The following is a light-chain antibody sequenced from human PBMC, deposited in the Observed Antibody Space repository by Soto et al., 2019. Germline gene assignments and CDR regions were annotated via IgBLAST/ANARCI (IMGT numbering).Light chain of an antibody. CDR3: AAWDDSLSGVV. CDR2: RNN. Sequence: QSVLTQPPSASGTPGQTVTISCSGRFSNIGSNFICWYQQRPGTAPKLLIDRNNERPSGVPDRFSASKSGPSASLAISGLRSEDEADYHCAAWDDSLSGVVFGGGTKLTVL. V-gene: IGLV1-47*01. J-gene: IGLJ3*02. CDR1: FSNIGSNF.